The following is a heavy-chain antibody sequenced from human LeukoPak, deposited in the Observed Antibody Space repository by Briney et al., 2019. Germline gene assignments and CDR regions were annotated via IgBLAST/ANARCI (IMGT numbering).Heavy chain of an antibody. Sequence: SETLSLTCAVYSGSFSGYYWSWIRQPPGKGLEWIGEINHSGSTNSNPSLKSRVTISVDTSKNQFSLKLSSVTAADTAVYYCARTTFMITFGGVIGWFDPWGQGTLVTVSS. CDR1: SGSFSGYY. D-gene: IGHD3-16*01. CDR3: ARTTFMITFGGVIGWFDP. CDR2: INHSGST. J-gene: IGHJ5*02. V-gene: IGHV4-34*01.